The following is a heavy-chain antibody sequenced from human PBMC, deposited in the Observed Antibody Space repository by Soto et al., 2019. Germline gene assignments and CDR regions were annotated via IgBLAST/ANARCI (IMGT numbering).Heavy chain of an antibody. Sequence: PGGSLRLSCAASGFTFSSYAMSWVRQAPGKGLEWVSAISGSGGSTYYADSVKGRFTISRDNSKNTLYLQMNSLRAEDTAVYYCAKDHASWELERDYFDYWGQGTLVTVSS. J-gene: IGHJ4*02. CDR3: AKDHASWELERDYFDY. CDR2: ISGSGGST. V-gene: IGHV3-23*01. D-gene: IGHD1-26*01. CDR1: GFTFSSYA.